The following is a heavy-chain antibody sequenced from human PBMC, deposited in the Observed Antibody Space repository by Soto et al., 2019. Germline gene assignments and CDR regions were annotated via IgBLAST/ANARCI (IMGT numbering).Heavy chain of an antibody. CDR3: TRETVAGITGLDY. CDR2: ISVSDAFI. Sequence: LRLSCAASGFNVGAFAVSWVRQAPGKGLEWVSGISVSDAFIYYADSVRGRFSISRDASENILYLQMNSLRVDDTALYYCTRETVAGITGLDYWGPGTLVTVSS. J-gene: IGHJ4*02. V-gene: IGHV3-23*01. D-gene: IGHD1-20*01. CDR1: GFNVGAFA.